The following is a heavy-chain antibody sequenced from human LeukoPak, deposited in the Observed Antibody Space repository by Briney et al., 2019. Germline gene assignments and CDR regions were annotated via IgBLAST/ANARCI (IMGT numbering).Heavy chain of an antibody. D-gene: IGHD3-10*01. Sequence: GGSLRLSCVGSGCTFINYAMTWVRQSPARGLEYVSSSSGSGASTHYADSVQGRFTISRDNSRNTLYSEMSSLRVEDSALYYCAKDRAPYGSGGGEDYFDLWGRGTLVTVSS. CDR1: GCTFINYA. CDR3: AKDRAPYGSGGGEDYFDL. V-gene: IGHV3-23*01. CDR2: SSGSGAST. J-gene: IGHJ2*01.